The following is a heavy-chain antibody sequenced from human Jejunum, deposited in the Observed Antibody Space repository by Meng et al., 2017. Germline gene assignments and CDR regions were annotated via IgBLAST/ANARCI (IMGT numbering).Heavy chain of an antibody. D-gene: IGHD3-16*01. Sequence: VEVVRLGDGVKRPGASVKDPLKASGYTLTNYYMHWVRQAPGQGLEWMGISNTSVGYTSHAQKFQGRDTMNRDTSASTCHMEVSSLRSADTAVYYCARAARVLGGFNYWGQGTLVTVSS. V-gene: IGHV1-46*01. J-gene: IGHJ4*02. CDR3: ARAARVLGGFNY. CDR2: SNTSVGYT. CDR1: GYTLTNYY.